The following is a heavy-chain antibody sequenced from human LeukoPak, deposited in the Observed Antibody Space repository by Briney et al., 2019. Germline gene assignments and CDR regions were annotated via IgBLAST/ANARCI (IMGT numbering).Heavy chain of an antibody. D-gene: IGHD6-19*01. CDR2: IYTSGST. V-gene: IGHV4-61*02. J-gene: IGHJ6*03. Sequence: PSQTLSLTCTVSGGSISSGSYYWSWIRQPAEKGLEWIGRIYTSGSTNYNPSLKSRVTISVDTSKNQFSLKLSSVTAADTAVYYCARDGIAVAGWGTGYYYYYMDVWGKGTTVTVSS. CDR1: GGSISSGSYY. CDR3: ARDGIAVAGWGTGYYYYYMDV.